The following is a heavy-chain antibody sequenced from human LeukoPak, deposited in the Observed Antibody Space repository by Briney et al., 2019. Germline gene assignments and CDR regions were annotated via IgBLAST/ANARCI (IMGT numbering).Heavy chain of an antibody. J-gene: IGHJ4*02. CDR1: GFTFSSYA. D-gene: IGHD3-22*01. Sequence: GGSLRLSCSASGFTFSSYAMHWVRQAPGKGLEYVSAISRHGGSTYYADSVKGRFTISRDNSKNTLYLQMSSLRAEDTAVYYCVKDEAPYYYDSSGYYFGDWGQGTLVTVSS. CDR3: VKDEAPYYYDSSGYYFGD. V-gene: IGHV3-64D*09. CDR2: ISRHGGST.